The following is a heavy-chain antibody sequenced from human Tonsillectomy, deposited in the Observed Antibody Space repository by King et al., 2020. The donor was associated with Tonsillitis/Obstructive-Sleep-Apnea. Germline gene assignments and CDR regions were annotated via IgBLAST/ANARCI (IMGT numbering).Heavy chain of an antibody. Sequence: VQLVESGGGLVQPGGSLRLSCVASGFAFSSYWMHWVRQAPGKGLVWFSRINSDGSSTAYADSVKGRFTISRDNAKNTLYLQMNSLRAEDTAVYYCARAYPIGTTLDAFDIWGQGTMVTVSS. V-gene: IGHV3-74*01. D-gene: IGHD1-1*01. J-gene: IGHJ3*02. CDR1: GFAFSSYW. CDR3: ARAYPIGTTLDAFDI. CDR2: INSDGSST.